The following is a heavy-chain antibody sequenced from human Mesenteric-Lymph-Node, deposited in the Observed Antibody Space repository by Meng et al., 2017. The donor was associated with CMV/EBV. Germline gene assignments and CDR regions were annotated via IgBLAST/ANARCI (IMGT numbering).Heavy chain of an antibody. D-gene: IGHD2-2*01. V-gene: IGHV3-30-3*01. CDR1: GFTFRGYG. CDR2: ISHDGSNK. CDR3: ARSLRSTRYYGMDV. Sequence: GGSLRLSCAASGFTFRGYGMHWVRQDPGKGLEWMAVISHDGSNKYYEDSVKGRFTISRDNSKNTLYLQMNSLRAEDTAVYHCARSLRSTRYYGMDVWGQGTTVTVSS. J-gene: IGHJ6*02.